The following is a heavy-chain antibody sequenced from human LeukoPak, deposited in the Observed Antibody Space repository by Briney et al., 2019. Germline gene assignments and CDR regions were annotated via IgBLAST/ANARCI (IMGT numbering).Heavy chain of an antibody. CDR1: GYTFTDYY. J-gene: IGHJ3*02. CDR3: ASNAATPVGFDI. D-gene: IGHD2-8*01. CDR2: ISAYNGNT. V-gene: IGHV1-18*04. Sequence: GASVKVSCKASGYTFTDYYMHWVRQAPGQGLEWMGWISAYNGNTNYAQKLQGRVTMTTDTSTSTAYMELRSLRSDDTAVYYCASNAATPVGFDIWGQGTMVTVSS.